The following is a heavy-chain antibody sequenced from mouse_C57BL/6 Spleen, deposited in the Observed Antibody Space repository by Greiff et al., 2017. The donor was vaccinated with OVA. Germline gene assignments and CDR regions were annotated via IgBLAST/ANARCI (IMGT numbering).Heavy chain of an antibody. Sequence: QVQLKQSGAELARPGASVKLSCKASGYTFTSYGISWVKQRTGQGLEWIGEIYPRSGNTYYNEKFKGKATLTADKSSSTAYMELRSLTSEDSAVYFCANPGAYSFAYWGQGTLVTVSA. J-gene: IGHJ3*01. CDR2: IYPRSGNT. D-gene: IGHD2-10*01. CDR1: GYTFTSYG. CDR3: ANPGAYSFAY. V-gene: IGHV1-81*01.